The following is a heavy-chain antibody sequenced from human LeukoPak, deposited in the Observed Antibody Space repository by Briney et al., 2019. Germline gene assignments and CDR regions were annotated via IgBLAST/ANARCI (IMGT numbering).Heavy chain of an antibody. J-gene: IGHJ4*02. CDR1: GGSFSGYY. V-gene: IGHV4-34*01. CDR3: ASRYYYGSGSPN. D-gene: IGHD3-10*01. CDR2: INHSGST. Sequence: PSETLSLTCAVYGGSFSGYYWSWIRQPPGKGLEWIGEINHSGSTNYNPSFKSRVTISVDTSKNQFSLKLSSVTAADTAVYYCASRYYYGSGSPNWGQGTLVTVSS.